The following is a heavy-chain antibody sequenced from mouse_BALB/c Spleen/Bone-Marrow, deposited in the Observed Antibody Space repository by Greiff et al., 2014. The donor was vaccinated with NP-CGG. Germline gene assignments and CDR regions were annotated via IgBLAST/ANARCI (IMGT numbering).Heavy chain of an antibody. CDR2: IAPGSGST. CDR3: ARFPFYYGSSFYYFDY. D-gene: IGHD1-1*01. V-gene: IGHV1S41*01. CDR1: GYTFTSYW. Sequence: DLVKPGASVKLSCKASGYTFTSYWINWIKQRPGQGLEWIGRIAPGSGSTYYNEMFKGMATLTVDTASSTAYIQLSSLSSEDSAVYFCARFPFYYGSSFYYFDYWGQGTTLTVSS. J-gene: IGHJ2*01.